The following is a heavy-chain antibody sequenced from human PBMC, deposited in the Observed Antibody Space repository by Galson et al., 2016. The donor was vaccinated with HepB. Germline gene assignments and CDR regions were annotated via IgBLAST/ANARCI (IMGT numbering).Heavy chain of an antibody. D-gene: IGHD2-15*01. Sequence: SETLSLTCTVSGGSINDYYWSWMRQPPGKGLEWIGHIYYTGNTNYNPSLRSRVTISVDTSDNQFSLRLSSVTAADTAVYYCARLAYCSGGTCYLFGDYWGQGTLVTVSS. CDR3: ARLAYCSGGTCYLFGDY. CDR1: GGSINDYY. CDR2: IYYTGNT. J-gene: IGHJ4*02. V-gene: IGHV4-59*01.